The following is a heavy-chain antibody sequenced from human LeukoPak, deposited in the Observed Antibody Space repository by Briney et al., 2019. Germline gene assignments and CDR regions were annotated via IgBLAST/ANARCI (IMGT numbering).Heavy chain of an antibody. Sequence: SETLSLTCTVSGGSISSYYWSWIRQPPGKGLEWIGYIYYSGSTNYNPSLKSRVTISVDTSKNQFSLKLSSVTAADTAVYYCARADSSSWYEVDYWSQGTLVTVSS. CDR1: GGSISSYY. V-gene: IGHV4-59*01. CDR3: ARADSSSWYEVDY. CDR2: IYYSGST. D-gene: IGHD6-13*01. J-gene: IGHJ4*02.